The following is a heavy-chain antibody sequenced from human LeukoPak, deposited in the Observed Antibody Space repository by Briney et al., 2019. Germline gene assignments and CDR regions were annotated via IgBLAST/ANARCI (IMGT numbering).Heavy chain of an antibody. CDR3: VKRSSISSGYFDF. Sequence: GGSLRLSCAASGFTFSSYAMSWVRQAPGKGLEWVSAISGSGGSTYYADPVKGRFTISRDNSKNTIYLQMSSLRAEDTAIYYCVKRSSISSGYFDFWGRGTLVTVSS. CDR2: ISGSGGST. CDR1: GFTFSSYA. V-gene: IGHV3-23*01. J-gene: IGHJ4*02. D-gene: IGHD3-22*01.